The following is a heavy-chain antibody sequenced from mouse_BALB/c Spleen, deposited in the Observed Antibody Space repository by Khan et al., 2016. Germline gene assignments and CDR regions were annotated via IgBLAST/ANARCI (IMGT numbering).Heavy chain of an antibody. CDR1: GYAFTNYL. V-gene: IGHV1-54*01. J-gene: IGHJ3*01. CDR2: INPGSGGT. CDR3: ARSDGYDVGYAY. Sequence: VQLPESGAELVRPGTSVKVSCKASGYAFTNYLIEWVKQRPGQGLEWIGVINPGSGGTNYNEKFKGKATLTADKSSSTAYMQLSSLTSYDSAVFFCARSDGYDVGYAYWGQGTLVTVSA. D-gene: IGHD2-2*01.